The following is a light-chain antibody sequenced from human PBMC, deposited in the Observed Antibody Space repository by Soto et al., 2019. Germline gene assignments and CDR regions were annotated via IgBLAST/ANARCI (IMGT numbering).Light chain of an antibody. J-gene: IGLJ2*01. CDR1: SSDVGSYNL. CDR3: CSHAGNISFMI. Sequence: QSVLTQPASVSGSPGQSITISCTGTSSDVGSYNLVSWYQQHPGKAPKLMIYEGSKRPSGVSNRFSGSKSGNTASLTISGLQAEDEADYYCCSHAGNISFMIYGGGTKLTVL. V-gene: IGLV2-23*01. CDR2: EGS.